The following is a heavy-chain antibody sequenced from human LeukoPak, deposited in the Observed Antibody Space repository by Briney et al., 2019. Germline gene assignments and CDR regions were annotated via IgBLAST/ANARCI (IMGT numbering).Heavy chain of an antibody. CDR3: ARGPYCGGDCPENYYYYYYMDV. Sequence: ASVTVSCKASGYTFTGYYMHWVRQAPGQGLEWMGWINPNSGGTNYAQKFQGRVTMTRDTSISTAYMELSRLRSDDTAVYYCARGPYCGGDCPENYYYYYYMDVWGKGTTVTVSS. J-gene: IGHJ6*03. D-gene: IGHD2-21*02. CDR1: GYTFTGYY. CDR2: INPNSGGT. V-gene: IGHV1-2*02.